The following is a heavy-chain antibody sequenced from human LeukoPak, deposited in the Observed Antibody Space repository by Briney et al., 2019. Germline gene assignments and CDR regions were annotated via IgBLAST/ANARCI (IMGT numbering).Heavy chain of an antibody. Sequence: PSETLCLTCAVYGGSFSGYYWSWIRQPPGKGLEWIGEINHSGSTNYNPSLTSRVTISVDTSKNQFSLKLSSVTAADTAVYYCARAALSTYRSGWYAPIDYWGQGTLVTVSS. J-gene: IGHJ4*02. CDR3: ARAALSTYRSGWYAPIDY. CDR1: GGSFSGYY. V-gene: IGHV4-34*01. CDR2: INHSGST. D-gene: IGHD6-19*01.